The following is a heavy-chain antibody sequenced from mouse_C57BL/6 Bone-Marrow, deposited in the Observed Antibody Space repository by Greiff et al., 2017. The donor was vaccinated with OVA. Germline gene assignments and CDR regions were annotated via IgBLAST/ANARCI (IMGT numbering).Heavy chain of an antibody. CDR1: GFNIKDYY. V-gene: IGHV14-2*01. CDR3: ARHGWFAY. J-gene: IGHJ3*01. Sequence: VQLQQSGAELVKPGASVKLSCTASGFNIKDYYMHWVKQRTEQGLEWIGRIDPEDGETKYAPNFQGKATITADTSSNKAYLQLSSRTSEDTAVYYCARHGWFAYWGQGTLVTVSA. CDR2: IDPEDGET.